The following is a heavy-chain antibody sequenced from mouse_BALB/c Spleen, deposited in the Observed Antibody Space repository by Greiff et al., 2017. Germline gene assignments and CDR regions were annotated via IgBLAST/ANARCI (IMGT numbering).Heavy chain of an antibody. CDR2: ISSGGSYT. Sequence: EVKLVESGGGLVKPGGSLKLSCAASGFTFSSYTMSWVRQTPEKRLEWVATISSGGSYTYYPDSVKGRFTISRDNAKNTLYLQMSSLKSEDTAMYYCTRGGYDGYYVGSDYWGQGTTLTVSS. CDR3: TRGGYDGYYVGSDY. D-gene: IGHD2-3*01. V-gene: IGHV5-6-4*01. CDR1: GFTFSSYT. J-gene: IGHJ2*01.